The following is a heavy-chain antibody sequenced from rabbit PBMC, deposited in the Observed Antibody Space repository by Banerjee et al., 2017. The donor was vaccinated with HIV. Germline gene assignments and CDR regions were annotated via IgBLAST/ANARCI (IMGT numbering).Heavy chain of an antibody. CDR1: GFSFSSRYY. D-gene: IGHD4-2*01. V-gene: IGHV1S40*01. Sequence: QSLEESGGGLVQPEGSLTLTCTASGFSFSSRYYMCWVRQAPGKGLEWIGCIGSGATGNTYYASWAKGRFTISKTSSTTLTLQMTSLTAADTATYFCARGVASDFWGQGTLVTVS. J-gene: IGHJ6*01. CDR3: ARGVASDF. CDR2: IGSGATGNT.